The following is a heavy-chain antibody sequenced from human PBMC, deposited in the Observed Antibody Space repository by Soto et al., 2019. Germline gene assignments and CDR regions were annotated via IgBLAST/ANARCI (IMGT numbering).Heavy chain of an antibody. Sequence: SETLSLTCTVSGGSISSYYWSWIRQPPGKGLEWIGYIYYSGSTNYNPSLKSRVTISVDTSKNQFSLSLRSVTAADTAAYYCASHRTFWPFDSWGQGTVVTVSS. D-gene: IGHD2-8*01. J-gene: IGHJ4*02. CDR1: GGSISSYY. CDR2: IYYSGST. V-gene: IGHV4-59*08. CDR3: ASHRTFWPFDS.